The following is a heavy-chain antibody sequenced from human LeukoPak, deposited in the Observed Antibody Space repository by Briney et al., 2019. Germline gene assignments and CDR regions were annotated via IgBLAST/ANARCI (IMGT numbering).Heavy chain of an antibody. CDR3: ARGLYYGGNQRAHDAFDI. V-gene: IGHV1-2*02. D-gene: IGHD4-23*01. J-gene: IGHJ3*02. CDR2: FNPTSGGT. Sequence: ASVKLSCKASGYIFTDYYMHWVRQAPGQGLEWMGWFNPTSGGTKYAQKFQGRVTMTRDTSIHTAYMELSSLGLDDTAVYYCARGLYYGGNQRAHDAFDIWGQGTLVTVSS. CDR1: GYIFTDYY.